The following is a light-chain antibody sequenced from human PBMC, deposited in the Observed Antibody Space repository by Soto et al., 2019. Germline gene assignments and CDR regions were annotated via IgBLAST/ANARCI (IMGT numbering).Light chain of an antibody. Sequence: EIVLTQSPGTLSLSPGERATLSCRASQSVSSSYLAWYQQKPGQAPRLLIYGASSRATGIPDRFSGSGSGTHFTLTFSRLEPEDFAVYYCQRYGSSLYTFGQGTK. CDR1: QSVSSSY. J-gene: IGKJ2*01. CDR3: QRYGSSLYT. CDR2: GAS. V-gene: IGKV3-20*01.